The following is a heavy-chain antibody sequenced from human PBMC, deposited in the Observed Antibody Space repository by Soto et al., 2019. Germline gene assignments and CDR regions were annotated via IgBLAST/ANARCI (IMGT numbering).Heavy chain of an antibody. Sequence: EVPLVESGGGLVKPGGSLRLSCAASGFTFSSYNMNWVRQAPGKGLEWVSFISGTSTYIYYADSMKGRFTISRDNAKNSQYLQMNSLRAEDTPVYYCARDPDLTAAPGTYYYSGMDVWGQGTTVTVSS. D-gene: IGHD6-13*01. V-gene: IGHV3-21*01. CDR1: GFTFSSYN. CDR3: ARDPDLTAAPGTYYYSGMDV. CDR2: ISGTSTYI. J-gene: IGHJ6*02.